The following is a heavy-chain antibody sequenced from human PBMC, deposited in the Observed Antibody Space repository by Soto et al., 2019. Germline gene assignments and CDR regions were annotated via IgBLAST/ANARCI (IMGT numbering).Heavy chain of an antibody. CDR1: GGSISSGGYY. Sequence: QVQLQESGPGLVKPSQTLSLTCTVSGGSISSGGYYWSWIRQHPGKGLEWIGYIYYSGSTYYNPSLMTRLTIAVDTSKNQYALTPSSVTAADTAVYYCAGDRSSLAAAGSFFYWGQGSLVTVSS. J-gene: IGHJ4*02. D-gene: IGHD6-13*01. CDR3: AGDRSSLAAAGSFFY. V-gene: IGHV4-31*03. CDR2: IYYSGST.